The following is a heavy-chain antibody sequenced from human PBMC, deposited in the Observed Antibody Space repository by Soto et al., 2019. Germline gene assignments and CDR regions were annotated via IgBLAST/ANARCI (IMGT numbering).Heavy chain of an antibody. V-gene: IGHV3-30*18. D-gene: IGHD4-17*01. Sequence: GGSLRLSCAASGFTFSSYGMHWVRQAPGKGLEWVAVISYDGSNKYYADSVKGRFTISRDNSKNTLYLQMNSLRAEDTAVYYCAKDIRDYGDYQFVYWGQGTLVNVSS. CDR2: ISYDGSNK. CDR1: GFTFSSYG. CDR3: AKDIRDYGDYQFVY. J-gene: IGHJ4*02.